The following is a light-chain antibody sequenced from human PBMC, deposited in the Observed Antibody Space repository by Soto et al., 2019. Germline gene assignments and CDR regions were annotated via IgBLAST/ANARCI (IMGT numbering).Light chain of an antibody. CDR3: QQRSNWPIT. Sequence: PGERATLSCRTSQSVSKYFAWYQQKPGRAPRLLIYDASSRATGIPARFIGSGSGTDFTLTISSLEPEDFVIYYCQQRSNWPITFGQGTRLEIK. CDR2: DAS. CDR1: QSVSKY. J-gene: IGKJ5*01. V-gene: IGKV3-11*01.